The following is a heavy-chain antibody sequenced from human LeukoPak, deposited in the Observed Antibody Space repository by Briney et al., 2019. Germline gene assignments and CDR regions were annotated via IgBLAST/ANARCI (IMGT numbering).Heavy chain of an antibody. J-gene: IGHJ3*02. Sequence: SETLSLTCTVSGGSISSYYWSWIRQSPGKGLEWIGSIYYSGSTYYNPSLKSRVTISVDTSKNQFSLKLSSVTAADTAVYYCARPTITAISPFDIWGQGTMVTVSS. CDR2: IYYSGST. CDR3: ARPTITAISPFDI. V-gene: IGHV4-39*01. D-gene: IGHD5-12*01. CDR1: GGSISSYY.